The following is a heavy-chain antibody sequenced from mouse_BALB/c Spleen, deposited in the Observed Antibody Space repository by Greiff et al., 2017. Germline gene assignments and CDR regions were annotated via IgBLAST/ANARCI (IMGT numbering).Heavy chain of an antibody. V-gene: IGHV1S132*01. CDR2: IFPGTGTT. CDR3: ARDDGDY. CDR1: GYTFTSYW. D-gene: IGHD2-3*01. J-gene: IGHJ2*01. Sequence: VQPQQSGAELVKPGASVKLSCKTSGYTFTSYWIQWVKQRPGQGLGWIGEIFPGTGTTYYNEKFKGKATLTIDTSSSTAYMQLSSLTSEDSAVYFCARDDGDYWGQGTTLTVSS.